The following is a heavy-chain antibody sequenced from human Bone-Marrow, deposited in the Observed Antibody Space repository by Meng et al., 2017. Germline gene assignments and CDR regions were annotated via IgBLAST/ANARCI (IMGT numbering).Heavy chain of an antibody. V-gene: IGHV4-39*07. J-gene: IGHJ3*02. CDR3: ARAVGDSTGYYLDSLDI. Sequence: SETLSLTCDVSGGSISSNLYYWGWLRQPPGKGLEWIGSMYYTGNTYHNPSLKSRVTISVDRSTNQFSLKLSSVTAADTAIYYCARAVGDSTGYYLDSLDIWGQGTMVTVSS. D-gene: IGHD3-22*01. CDR2: MYYTGNT. CDR1: GGSISSNLYY.